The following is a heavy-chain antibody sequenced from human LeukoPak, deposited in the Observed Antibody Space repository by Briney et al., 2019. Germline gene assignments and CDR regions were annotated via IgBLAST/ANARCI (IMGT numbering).Heavy chain of an antibody. CDR1: GYSFTAFY. J-gene: IGHJ5*02. CDR2: IHPRRGDT. Sequence: ASVKVSFKTSGYSFTAFYIHWVRQAPGQGLEWMGWIHPRRGDTNYAQKFQGRVTMTRDTSVSTVYMELSRLRSDDTAVYYCARQWLGSQCFDPWGQGTLVTVSS. D-gene: IGHD6-19*01. CDR3: ARQWLGSQCFDP. V-gene: IGHV1-2*02.